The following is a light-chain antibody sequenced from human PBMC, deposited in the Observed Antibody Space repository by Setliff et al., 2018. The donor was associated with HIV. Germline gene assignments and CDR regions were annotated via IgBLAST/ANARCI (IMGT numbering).Light chain of an antibody. CDR1: SSDVGGYDY. Sequence: QSVLTQPASVSGSPGQSITISRTGSSSDVGGYDYVAWYQQHPGKTPELLIFDVHNRPSGVSHRFSGSKSGNTASLTISGLQAEDEADYYCSSYTASRALVFGGGTKVTVL. CDR3: SSYTASRALV. V-gene: IGLV2-14*03. J-gene: IGLJ3*02. CDR2: DVH.